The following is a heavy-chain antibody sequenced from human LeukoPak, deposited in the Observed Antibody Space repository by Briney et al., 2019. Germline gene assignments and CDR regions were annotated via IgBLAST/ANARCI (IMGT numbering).Heavy chain of an antibody. CDR2: ISSSSSYI. D-gene: IGHD6-19*01. CDR1: GFTFSSDS. J-gene: IGHJ4*02. Sequence: GGSLRLSCAASGFTFSSDSMNWVRQAPGKGLEWVSSISSSSSYIYYADSVKGRFTISRDNAKNSLYLQMNSLRAEDTAVYYCAREKSTTVADTFDYWGQGTLVTVSS. CDR3: AREKSTTVADTFDY. V-gene: IGHV3-21*01.